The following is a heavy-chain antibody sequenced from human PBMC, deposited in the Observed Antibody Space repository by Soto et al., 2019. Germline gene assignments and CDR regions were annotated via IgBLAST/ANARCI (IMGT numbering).Heavy chain of an antibody. CDR2: ISAYNGNT. D-gene: IGHD2-2*01. CDR3: ARGIGPAAMPYYYMDV. CDR1: GYTFTSHG. Sequence: ASVKVSCKASGYTFTSHGISWVRQAPGQGLEWMGWISAYNGNTNYAQKLQGRVTMTTDTSTSTAYMELRSLRSDDTAVYSCARGIGPAAMPYYYMDVWGKGTTVTFSS. J-gene: IGHJ6*03. V-gene: IGHV1-18*04.